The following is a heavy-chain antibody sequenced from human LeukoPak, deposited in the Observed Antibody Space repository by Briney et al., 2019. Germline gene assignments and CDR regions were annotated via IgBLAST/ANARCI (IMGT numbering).Heavy chain of an antibody. CDR3: AKDPRGYSYGLFDY. Sequence: GGSLRLSCAASGFTFSSYGMHWVRQAPGKGLEWVAFIRYDGSNKYYADSVKGRFTISRDNSKNTLYLQMNSLRAEDTAVYYCAKDPRGYSYGLFDYWGQGTLVTVPS. V-gene: IGHV3-30*02. J-gene: IGHJ4*02. CDR2: IRYDGSNK. CDR1: GFTFSSYG. D-gene: IGHD5-18*01.